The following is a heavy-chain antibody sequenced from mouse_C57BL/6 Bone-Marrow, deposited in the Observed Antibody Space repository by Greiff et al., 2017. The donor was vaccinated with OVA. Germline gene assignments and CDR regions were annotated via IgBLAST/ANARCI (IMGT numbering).Heavy chain of an antibody. J-gene: IGHJ3*01. V-gene: IGHV1-64*01. CDR1: GYTFTSYW. CDR3: ARSAQATGLVAY. D-gene: IGHD3-2*02. Sequence: QVQLQQPGAELVKPGASVKLSCKASGYTFTSYWMHWVKQRPGQGLEWIGMIHPNSGSTNYNEKFKSKATLTVDKSSSTAYMQLSSLTSEDSAVYYCARSAQATGLVAYWGQGTLVTVSA. CDR2: IHPNSGST.